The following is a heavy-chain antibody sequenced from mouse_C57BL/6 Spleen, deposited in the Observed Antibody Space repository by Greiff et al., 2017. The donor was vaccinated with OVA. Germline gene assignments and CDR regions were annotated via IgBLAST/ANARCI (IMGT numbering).Heavy chain of an antibody. CDR3: ARRDGSRLDY. V-gene: IGHV1-69*01. D-gene: IGHD1-1*01. CDR2: IDPSDSYT. CDR1: GYTFTSYW. Sequence: QVQLQQPGAELVMPGASVKLSCKASGYTFTSYWMHWVKQRPGQGLEWIGEIDPSDSYTNYNQKFKGKSTLTVDKSSSTAYMQLSSLTSEDSAVYYCARRDGSRLDYWGQGTTLTVSS. J-gene: IGHJ2*01.